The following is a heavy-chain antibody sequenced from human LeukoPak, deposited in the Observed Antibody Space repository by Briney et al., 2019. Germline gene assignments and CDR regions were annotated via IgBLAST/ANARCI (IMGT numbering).Heavy chain of an antibody. CDR1: GGSIRSGGYY. Sequence: SQTLSLTCSVSGGSIRSGGYYWSWIRQHPGKGLEWIGYIYYSGSTHYNPSLKSRVTISADTSKNQFSLRLSSVTAEDTAVYFCARSDDSSGYYYFDYWGQGTLVAVSS. CDR3: ARSDDSSGYYYFDY. V-gene: IGHV4-31*03. D-gene: IGHD3-22*01. CDR2: IYYSGST. J-gene: IGHJ4*02.